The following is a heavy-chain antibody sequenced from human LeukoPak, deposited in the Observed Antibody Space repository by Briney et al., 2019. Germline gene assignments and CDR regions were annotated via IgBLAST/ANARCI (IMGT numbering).Heavy chain of an antibody. CDR1: GGSXXDSY. Sequence: LSLTXXXXGGSXXDSYWSWIRQPPGKGLEWIGYIHYSGSTNYNPSLKSRGTISVDTSKSQLSLKLSSVTVADTAVYYCARVAGDNSLDYWGQGTLVTVSS. CDR2: IHYSGST. CDR3: ARVAGDNSLDY. J-gene: IGHJ4*02. D-gene: IGHD3-16*01. V-gene: IGHV4-59*01.